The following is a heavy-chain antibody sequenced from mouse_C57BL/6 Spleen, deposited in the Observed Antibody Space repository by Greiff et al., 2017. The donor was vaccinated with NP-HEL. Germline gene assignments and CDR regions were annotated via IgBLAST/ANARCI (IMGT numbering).Heavy chain of an antibody. D-gene: IGHD2-3*01. Sequence: VQLQQPGAELVMPGASVKLSCKASGYTFTSYWMHWVKQRPGQGLEWIGEIDPSDSYTNYNQKFKGKSTLTVDKSASTAYMQLSSLTSEDSAVYYCARSLYDGSFDYWGQGTTLTVSS. V-gene: IGHV1-69*01. CDR3: ARSLYDGSFDY. CDR2: IDPSDSYT. CDR1: GYTFTSYW. J-gene: IGHJ2*01.